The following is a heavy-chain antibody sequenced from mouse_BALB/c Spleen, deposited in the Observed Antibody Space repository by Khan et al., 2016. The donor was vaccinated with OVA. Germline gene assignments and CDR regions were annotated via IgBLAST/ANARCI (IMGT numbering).Heavy chain of an antibody. CDR3: ARIYAMDY. J-gene: IGHJ4*01. Sequence: EVMLVESGGGLVKPGGSLKLSCAASGFTFSSYAMSWVRQTPEKRLEWVATISSGGSDTYYPDSVKGRFTISRDNANNTLYLQMSSLRSEDTAMDYCARIYAMDYWGQGTSVTVSS. CDR2: ISSGGSDT. CDR1: GFTFSSYA. V-gene: IGHV5-9-1*01.